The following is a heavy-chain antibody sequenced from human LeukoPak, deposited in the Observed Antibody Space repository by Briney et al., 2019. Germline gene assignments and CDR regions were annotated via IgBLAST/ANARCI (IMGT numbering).Heavy chain of an antibody. V-gene: IGHV3-7*03. D-gene: IGHD3-22*01. CDR1: GFPFSSYW. J-gene: IGHJ2*01. Sequence: GGSLRLSCAASGFPFSSYWMSWVRQAPGKGLEWVANIKQDGSGKFHVDSVKGRFTISRDNAKNSLYLQMNSLRAEDTAVYYCARSPRGWDYDSSGYYSSYWYFDLWGRGTLVTVSS. CDR3: ARSPRGWDYDSSGYYSSYWYFDL. CDR2: IKQDGSGK.